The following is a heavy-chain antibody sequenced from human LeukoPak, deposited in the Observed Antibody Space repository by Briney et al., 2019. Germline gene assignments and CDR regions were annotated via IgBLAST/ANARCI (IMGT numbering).Heavy chain of an antibody. V-gene: IGHV3-23*01. J-gene: IGHJ6*02. Sequence: GGSLRLSCAASGFTFGSYAMSWVRQAPGKGLEWVSGISGSGGSAYYADSVKGRFTISRDNSKNTLYLQMNSLRAEDTAVYYCAKDRISKTYYYYGMDLWGQGTAVTVSS. CDR2: ISGSGGSA. CDR1: GFTFGSYA. CDR3: AKDRISKTYYYYGMDL. D-gene: IGHD1-14*01.